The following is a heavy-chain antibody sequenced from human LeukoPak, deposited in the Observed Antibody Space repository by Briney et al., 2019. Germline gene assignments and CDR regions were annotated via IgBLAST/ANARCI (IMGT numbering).Heavy chain of an antibody. V-gene: IGHV3-7*01. CDR1: GFSFSDYW. J-gene: IGHJ4*02. D-gene: IGHD3-10*01. CDR2: INHDGSEK. Sequence: GGSLRLSCAASGFSFSDYWMSWVRQAPGKGLEWVANINHDGSEKHYVDSVKGRFTIPRDNAKNSLSLQMTSLRDVDTALYYCGRRGSLSDYWGQGSLVSVSS. CDR3: GRRGSLSDY.